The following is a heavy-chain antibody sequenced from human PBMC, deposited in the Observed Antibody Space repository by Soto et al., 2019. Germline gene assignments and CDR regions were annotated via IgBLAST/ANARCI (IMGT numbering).Heavy chain of an antibody. J-gene: IGHJ4*02. CDR1: GGSFSGYY. CDR3: ARGLIPAAPYSSSALDYFDD. Sequence: SETLSLTCAVYGGSFSGYYWSWIRQPPGKGLEWIGEINHSGSTNYNPSLKSRVTISVDTSKNQFSLKLSSVTAADTAVYYCARGLIPAAPYSSSALDYFDDWGQGTLVTVSS. CDR2: INHSGST. D-gene: IGHD6-6*01. V-gene: IGHV4-34*01.